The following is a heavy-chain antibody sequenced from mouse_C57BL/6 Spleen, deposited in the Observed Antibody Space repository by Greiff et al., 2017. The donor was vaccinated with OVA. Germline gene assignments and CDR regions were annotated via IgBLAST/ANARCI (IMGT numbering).Heavy chain of an antibody. CDR3: ARSGAKGGYAMDY. J-gene: IGHJ4*01. CDR2: IDPEDGET. V-gene: IGHV14-2*01. CDR1: GFTFIDYY. D-gene: IGHD1-3*01. Sequence: EVQLQESGAELVKPGASVKLSCTASGFTFIDYYMHWVKQRTEQGLEWIGRIDPEDGETKYAPKFQGKATITADTSSNTAFLQLSSLTSEDTAVYYCARSGAKGGYAMDYWGQGTSVTVSS.